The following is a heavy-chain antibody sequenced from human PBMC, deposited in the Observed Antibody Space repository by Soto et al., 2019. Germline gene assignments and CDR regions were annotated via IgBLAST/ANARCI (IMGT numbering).Heavy chain of an antibody. CDR1: GYSFTSHW. CDR2: IYPGDSDT. J-gene: IGHJ6*03. D-gene: IGHD4-4*01. Sequence: LGESLKISCKGSGYSFTSHWIGWVRQMPGKGLEWMGIIYPGDSDTRYSPSFQGQVTISADKSISTAYLQWSSLKASDTAMYYCARHAVTGDYYYYMDVWGKGTTVTVSS. CDR3: ARHAVTGDYYYYMDV. V-gene: IGHV5-51*01.